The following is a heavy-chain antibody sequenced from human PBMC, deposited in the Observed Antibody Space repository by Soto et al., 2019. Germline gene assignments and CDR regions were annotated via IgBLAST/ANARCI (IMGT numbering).Heavy chain of an antibody. CDR2: TYYRSKWYN. D-gene: IGHD2-2*01. J-gene: IGHJ5*02. V-gene: IGHV6-1*01. Sequence: PSQTLSLTSAISGDSASITSAAWNWIRQSPSSGLELLGRTYYRSKWYNDYAVSVKSRITINPDTTKNQCSLQLNSVTPEDTAVYYCARAPDSFYCSSTSWYYFWFDPWGQGTLVTVSS. CDR1: GDSASITSAA. CDR3: ARAPDSFYCSSTSWYYFWFDP.